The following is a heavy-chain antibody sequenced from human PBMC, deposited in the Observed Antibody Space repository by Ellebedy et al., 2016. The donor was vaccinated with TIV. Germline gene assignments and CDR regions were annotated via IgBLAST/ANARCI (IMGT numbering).Heavy chain of an antibody. V-gene: IGHV3-7*01. CDR1: GFTFRSYW. D-gene: IGHD4-17*01. Sequence: PGGSLRLSCAVSGFTFRSYWMGWVRQAPGKGLEWVANIYQDGSQKYYVDSVKGRFTISRDNAKNSLYLQMNSLRAEDTAVYYCARRGSYGDYAVQVNSWFDPWGRGTLVTVSS. CDR3: ARRGSYGDYAVQVNSWFDP. J-gene: IGHJ5*02. CDR2: IYQDGSQK.